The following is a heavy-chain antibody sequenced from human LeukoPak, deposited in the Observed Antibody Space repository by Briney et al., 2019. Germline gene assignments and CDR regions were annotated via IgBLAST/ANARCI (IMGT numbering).Heavy chain of an antibody. V-gene: IGHV3-21*01. D-gene: IGHD2-21*02. Sequence: GGSLRLSCAASGFTFSSYSMNWVRQAPGKRLEWVSSISSSSSYIYYADSVKGRFTISRDNAKNSLYLQMNSLRAEDTAVYYCARDCGGDCYPGNWFDPWGQGTLVTVSS. CDR1: GFTFSSYS. J-gene: IGHJ5*02. CDR2: ISSSSSYI. CDR3: ARDCGGDCYPGNWFDP.